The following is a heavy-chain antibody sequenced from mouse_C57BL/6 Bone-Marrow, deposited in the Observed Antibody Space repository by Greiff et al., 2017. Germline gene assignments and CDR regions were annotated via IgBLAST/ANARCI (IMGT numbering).Heavy chain of an antibody. Sequence: QVHVKQSGAELARPGASVKMSCKASGYTFTSYTMHWVKQRPGQGLEWIGYINPSSGYTKYNQKFKDKATLTVDKSSSTAYMQLRRLTSEDSAVCYSAKGDAMDYWGQGTSVTVSS. CDR3: AKGDAMDY. CDR1: GYTFTSYT. V-gene: IGHV1-4*01. CDR2: INPSSGYT. D-gene: IGHD3-3*01. J-gene: IGHJ4*01.